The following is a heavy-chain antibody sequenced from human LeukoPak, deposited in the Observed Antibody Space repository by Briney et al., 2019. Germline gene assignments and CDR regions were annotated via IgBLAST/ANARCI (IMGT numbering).Heavy chain of an antibody. CDR2: IYYSGST. D-gene: IGHD4/OR15-4a*01. V-gene: IGHV4-39*01. CDR1: GGSISSSSYY. J-gene: IGHJ2*01. Sequence: SETLSLTCTVSGGSISSSSYYWGWIRQPPGKGLEWIGSIYYSGSTYHNPSLKSRVTISVDTSKNQFSLKLSSVTAADTAVYYCASHPLTTAPSSGWYFDLWGRGTLVTVSS. CDR3: ASHPLTTAPSSGWYFDL.